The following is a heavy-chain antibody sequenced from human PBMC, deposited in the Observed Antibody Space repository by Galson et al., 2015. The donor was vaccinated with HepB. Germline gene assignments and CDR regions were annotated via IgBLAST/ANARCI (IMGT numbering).Heavy chain of an antibody. CDR2: IDPSDSYT. Sequence: QSGAEVKKPGESLRISCKGSGYSFTSYWISWVRQMPGKSLEWMGRIDPSDSYTNYSPSFQGHVTISADKSISTAYLQWSSLKASDTAMYYCARRAYDSSGYRGFDPWGQGTLVTVSS. J-gene: IGHJ5*02. CDR3: ARRAYDSSGYRGFDP. D-gene: IGHD3-22*01. CDR1: GYSFTSYW. V-gene: IGHV5-10-1*01.